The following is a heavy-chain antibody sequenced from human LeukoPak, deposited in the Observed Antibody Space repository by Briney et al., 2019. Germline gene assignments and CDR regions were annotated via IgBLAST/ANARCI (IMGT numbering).Heavy chain of an antibody. CDR3: ARGGIVVVPALTMVDYYMDV. CDR1: GYTFTSYG. D-gene: IGHD2-2*01. Sequence: ASVKVSCKASGYTFTSYGISWVRQAPGQGLEWMGWISAYNGNTNYAQKLQGRVTMTTDTSTSTAYMELRSLRSDDTAVYYCARGGIVVVPALTMVDYYMDVWGKGTTVTVSS. CDR2: ISAYNGNT. V-gene: IGHV1-18*01. J-gene: IGHJ6*03.